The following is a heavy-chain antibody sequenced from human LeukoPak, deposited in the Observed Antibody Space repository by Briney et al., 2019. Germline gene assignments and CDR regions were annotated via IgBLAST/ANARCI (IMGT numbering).Heavy chain of an antibody. CDR2: ISAYNGNT. CDR1: GYTFTSYG. CDR3: ARAGLMYSSGLEPADYYCYYGTDV. J-gene: IGHJ6*02. V-gene: IGHV1-18*01. D-gene: IGHD6-19*01. Sequence: ASVKVSCTASGYTFTSYGISWVRQAPGQGLEWMGWISAYNGNTNYAQTLQGRFTITTDTSTSTAYMELRSLRSDDTAVYHCARAGLMYSSGLEPADYYCYYGTDVWGQGTTVTVSS.